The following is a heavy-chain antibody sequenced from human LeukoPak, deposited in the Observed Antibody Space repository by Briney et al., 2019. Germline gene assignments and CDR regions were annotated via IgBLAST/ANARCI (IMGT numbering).Heavy chain of an antibody. D-gene: IGHD3-10*01. CDR1: GGSINSY. Sequence: TSETLSLTCTVSGGSINSYWSWIRQPAGKGLEWIGRISGSGTITYNPALQSRLSISIDTSKNQFSLKLMSVTAADTAVYYCAKGEPMVRGVFAFDIWGQGTMVTVSS. J-gene: IGHJ3*02. V-gene: IGHV4-4*07. CDR2: ISGSGTI. CDR3: AKGEPMVRGVFAFDI.